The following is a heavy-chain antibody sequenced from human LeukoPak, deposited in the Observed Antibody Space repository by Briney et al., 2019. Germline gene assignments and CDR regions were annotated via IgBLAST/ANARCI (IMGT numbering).Heavy chain of an antibody. CDR3: ARGITTVLRYFDWTPYYFAY. V-gene: IGHV4-34*01. D-gene: IGHD3-9*01. CDR2: INHSGST. CDR1: GGSFSGYY. J-gene: IGHJ4*02. Sequence: SETLSLTCAVYGGSFSGYYWSWIRQPPGKGREWIGEINHSGSTNYNPSLKSRVTISVDTSKNQFSLKLSSVTAADTAVYYCARGITTVLRYFDWTPYYFAYWGQGTLVTVSS.